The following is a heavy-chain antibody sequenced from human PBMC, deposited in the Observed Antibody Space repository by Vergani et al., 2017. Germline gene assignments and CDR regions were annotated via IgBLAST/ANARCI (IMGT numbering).Heavy chain of an antibody. J-gene: IGHJ6*02. Sequence: QVQLEESGPGLVKPSETLSLTCTVSGGSFNTYYWSWIRQSPGKGLEWIGYIYSTGSTNYNPSLNSRVTISVDTSKNQFSLKLSSVTAADTAVYYCARDWSYGSGSQSYGMDVWGQGTTVTVSS. CDR3: ARDWSYGSGSQSYGMDV. CDR2: IYSTGST. CDR1: GGSFNTYY. V-gene: IGHV4-59*13. D-gene: IGHD3-10*01.